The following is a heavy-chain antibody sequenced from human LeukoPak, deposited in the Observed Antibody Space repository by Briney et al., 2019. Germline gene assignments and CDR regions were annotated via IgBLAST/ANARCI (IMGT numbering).Heavy chain of an antibody. CDR1: GGTFSSYA. Sequence: ASVKVSCKASGGTFSSYAISWVRQAPGQGLEWMGGIIPIFGTANYAQKFQGRVTITADESTSTAYMELSSPRSEDTAVYYCAREDDSGSYFVDYWGQGTLVTVSS. V-gene: IGHV1-69*13. CDR3: AREDDSGSYFVDY. J-gene: IGHJ4*02. D-gene: IGHD1-26*01. CDR2: IIPIFGTA.